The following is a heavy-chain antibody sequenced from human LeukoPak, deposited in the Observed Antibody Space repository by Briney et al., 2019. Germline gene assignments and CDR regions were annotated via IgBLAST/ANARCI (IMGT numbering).Heavy chain of an antibody. J-gene: IGHJ5*02. V-gene: IGHV1-8*01. CDR3: ARGRSGYYTGWFDP. CDR2: MNHNSGKT. Sequence: ASVKVSCKASGYTFTSYDINWVRQATGQGLEWMGLMNHNSGKTGYAQKFQGRVTMTRNTSISTAYMELSSLRSEDTAVYYCARGRSGYYTGWFDPWGQGTLVTVSS. CDR1: GYTFTSYD. D-gene: IGHD3-3*01.